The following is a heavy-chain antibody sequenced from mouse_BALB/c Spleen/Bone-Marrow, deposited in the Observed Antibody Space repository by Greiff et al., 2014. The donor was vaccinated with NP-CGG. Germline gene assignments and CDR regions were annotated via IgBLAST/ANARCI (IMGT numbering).Heavy chain of an antibody. J-gene: IGHJ3*01. V-gene: IGHV1S22*01. Sequence: LQESGSELVRPGASVKLSCKASGYTFTTYWIHWVKQRHGQGLEWIGNIYPGSGDTNYGEKFKTKGTLTVDTSSSTAYMHLSSLTSEDSAVYYCTRWNGHYEGFAYWGQGTLVTVSA. CDR3: TRWNGHYEGFAY. D-gene: IGHD2-1*01. CDR1: GYTFTTYW. CDR2: IYPGSGDT.